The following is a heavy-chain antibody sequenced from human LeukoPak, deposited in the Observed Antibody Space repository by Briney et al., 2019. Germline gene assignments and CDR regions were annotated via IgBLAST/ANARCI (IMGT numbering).Heavy chain of an antibody. D-gene: IGHD3-10*01. V-gene: IGHV4-4*07. Sequence: SETLSLTCTVSGGSISSYYWSWIRQPAGKGLEWIGRIYTSGSTNYNPSLKSRVTMSVDTSKNQFSLKLSSVTAADTAVYYCARGPYMVRGVITYYFDYWGQGTLVTVSS. CDR3: ARGPYMVRGVITYYFDY. CDR2: IYTSGST. CDR1: GGSISSYY. J-gene: IGHJ4*02.